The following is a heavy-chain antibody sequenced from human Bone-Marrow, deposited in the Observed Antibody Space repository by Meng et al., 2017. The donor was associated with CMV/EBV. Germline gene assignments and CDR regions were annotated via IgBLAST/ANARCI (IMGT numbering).Heavy chain of an antibody. Sequence: GESLKISCAASGFTFSSYGMNWVRQAPGKGLEWVSSISSTSSYIYYADSVKGRFTISRDNAKNSLYLQMNSLRADDTAVYYCARLYCSSTSCQDYWGQGTLVTVSS. V-gene: IGHV3-21*01. J-gene: IGHJ4*02. CDR1: GFTFSSYG. CDR2: ISSTSSYI. CDR3: ARLYCSSTSCQDY. D-gene: IGHD2-2*01.